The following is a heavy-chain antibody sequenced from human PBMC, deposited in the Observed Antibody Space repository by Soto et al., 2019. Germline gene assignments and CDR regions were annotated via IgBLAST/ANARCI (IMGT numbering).Heavy chain of an antibody. Sequence: SETLSLTCTVSGGSISSSSYYWGWIRQPPGKGLEWIGSIYYSGSTYYNPSLKSRVTISVDTSKNQFSLKLSSVTAADTAVYYCARFPYYYDTPGDAFDIWGQGTMVTVSS. V-gene: IGHV4-39*01. D-gene: IGHD3-22*01. CDR3: ARFPYYYDTPGDAFDI. CDR2: IYYSGST. CDR1: GGSISSSSYY. J-gene: IGHJ3*02.